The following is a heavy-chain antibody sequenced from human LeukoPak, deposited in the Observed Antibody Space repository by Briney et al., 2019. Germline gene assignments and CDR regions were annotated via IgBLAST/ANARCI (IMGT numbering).Heavy chain of an antibody. Sequence: SETLSLTCTVSGDSMSNYYWSWIRQRPGKGLECIGYIYYSGSTYYNPSLKSRVTISVDRSKNQFSLKLSSVTAADTAVYYCARANSGSSPFDYWGQGTLVTVSS. D-gene: IGHD1-26*01. CDR2: IYYSGST. V-gene: IGHV4-59*12. J-gene: IGHJ4*02. CDR3: ARANSGSSPFDY. CDR1: GDSMSNYY.